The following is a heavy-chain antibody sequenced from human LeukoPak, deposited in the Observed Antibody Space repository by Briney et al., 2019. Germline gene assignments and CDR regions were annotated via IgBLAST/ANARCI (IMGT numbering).Heavy chain of an antibody. J-gene: IGHJ4*02. CDR3: ARAGNYVAY. CDR1: GGSISSGSDY. V-gene: IGHV4-31*03. CDR2: IHYSGST. Sequence: SETLSLTCIVSGGSISSGSDYWSWIRQHPGKGLEWIGYIHYSGSTYYNPSLKSRVTISVDTSKNQFSLKLSSVTAADTAVYYCARAGNYVAYWGQGTLVTVSS. D-gene: IGHD3-10*01.